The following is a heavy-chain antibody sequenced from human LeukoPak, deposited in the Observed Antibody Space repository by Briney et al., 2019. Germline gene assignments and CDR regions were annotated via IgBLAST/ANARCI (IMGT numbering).Heavy chain of an antibody. CDR2: LSDAGVRI. Sequence: TGGSLRLSCIASGFTFRNYGMSWVRQAPGKGLEWVSGLSDAGVRIFYSDSVKGRFTISRDNSKNTLYLQVNSLRAEDTAIYYCARGGGYYPIDYWGQGTLVTVSS. D-gene: IGHD1-26*01. CDR1: GFTFRNYG. J-gene: IGHJ4*02. V-gene: IGHV3-23*01. CDR3: ARGGGYYPIDY.